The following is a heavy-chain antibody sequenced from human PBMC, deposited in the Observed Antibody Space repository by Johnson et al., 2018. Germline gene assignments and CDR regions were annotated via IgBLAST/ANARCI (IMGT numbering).Heavy chain of an antibody. CDR2: INWSGNSK. CDR3: ARASYYYDSSGYYSGAFEI. D-gene: IGHD3-22*01. Sequence: VQLVQSGGGVVRPGGSLRLSCAASGFTFHDYGMSWVRQAPGKGPEWVSGINWSGNSKGYADSLRGRFPISRDNAKQPLSLHMNSLRAEDTALSQCARASYYYDSSGYYSGAFEIWGQGTMVIVSS. V-gene: IGHV3-20*01. CDR1: GFTFHDYG. J-gene: IGHJ3*02.